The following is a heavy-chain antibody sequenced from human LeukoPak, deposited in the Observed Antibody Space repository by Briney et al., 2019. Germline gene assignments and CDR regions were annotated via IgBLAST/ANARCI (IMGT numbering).Heavy chain of an antibody. D-gene: IGHD2-15*01. V-gene: IGHV4-61*02. Sequence: PSQTLSLTCSVSGGSISSGAYYWSWIRQPAGQGPEWIGRIYTSGSTNYNPSLKSRVTISVDTSKNQFSLKLSSVTAADTAVYYCARDREGQLGGYFDYWGQGTLVTVSS. J-gene: IGHJ4*02. CDR3: ARDREGQLGGYFDY. CDR1: GGSISSGAYY. CDR2: IYTSGST.